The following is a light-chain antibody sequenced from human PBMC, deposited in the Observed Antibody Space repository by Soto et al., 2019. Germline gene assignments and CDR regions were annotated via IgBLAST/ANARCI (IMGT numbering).Light chain of an antibody. J-gene: IGKJ1*01. CDR1: QSVGSK. Sequence: EILMTQSPATLSASPGERVTLSCRASQSVGSKLAWYQQKPGQAPTLLIYGASTLETGVPSRFSGSGSGTEFTLTISSLQSEDFASYYCQQHKSYPWTFGEGTKVDI. CDR2: GAS. CDR3: QQHKSYPWT. V-gene: IGKV3-15*01.